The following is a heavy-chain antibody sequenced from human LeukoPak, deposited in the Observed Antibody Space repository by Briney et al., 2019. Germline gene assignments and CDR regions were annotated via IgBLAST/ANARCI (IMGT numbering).Heavy chain of an antibody. V-gene: IGHV5-51*01. CDR1: GYSFTSYW. CDR3: ARPSTRHPPHY. J-gene: IGHJ4*02. Sequence: GESLQISFKGSGYSFTSYWIGWVRQMPGKGLEWMGIIYPGDSVTRYSPSFQGQVTISADKSISTAYLQWSSLKASDTAMYYCARPSTRHPPHYWGQGTLVTVSS. D-gene: IGHD2-15*01. CDR2: IYPGDSVT.